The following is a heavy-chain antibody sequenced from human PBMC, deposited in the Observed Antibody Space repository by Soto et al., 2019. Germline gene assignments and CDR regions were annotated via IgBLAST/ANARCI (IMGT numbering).Heavy chain of an antibody. V-gene: IGHV1-69*08. CDR2: IIPILGIA. Sequence: QVQLVQSVAEVKKPGSSVKVSCKAAGGTFSSYTISWVRQAPGQGLEWMGRIIPILGIANYAQKFQGRVKITADKSTSTAYLELSSLRSEDTAVYYCARDVSRDGYNFDYWGQGTLVTVSS. CDR3: ARDVSRDGYNFDY. D-gene: IGHD5-12*01. CDR1: GGTFSSYT. J-gene: IGHJ4*02.